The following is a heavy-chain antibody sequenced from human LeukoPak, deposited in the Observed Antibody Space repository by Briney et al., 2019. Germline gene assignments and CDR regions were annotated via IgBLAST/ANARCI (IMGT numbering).Heavy chain of an antibody. CDR3: ARDMDYYDSSGYYPANDY. J-gene: IGHJ4*02. D-gene: IGHD3-22*01. CDR2: INHSGST. V-gene: IGHV4-34*01. CDR1: GGSFSGYY. Sequence: SETLSLTCAVYGGSFSGYYWSWIRQPPGKGLEWIGEINHSGSTNYNPSLKSRVTISVDTSKNQFSLKLSSVTAADTAVYYCARDMDYYDSSGYYPANDYWGQGTLVTVSS.